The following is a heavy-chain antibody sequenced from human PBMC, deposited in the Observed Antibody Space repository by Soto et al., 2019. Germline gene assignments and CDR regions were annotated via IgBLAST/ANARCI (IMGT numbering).Heavy chain of an antibody. Sequence: QVTLKESGPVLVKPTETLTLTCTVSGFSLSNARMGVSWIRQPPGKALEWLAHIFSTDEKSYSTSLKSRLTISKDTSKSQVVLTMTNMDPVDTATYYCARIPRYSSSWYGMDVWGQGTTVTVSS. CDR3: ARIPRYSSSWYGMDV. V-gene: IGHV2-26*01. CDR2: IFSTDEK. CDR1: GFSLSNARMG. D-gene: IGHD6-13*01. J-gene: IGHJ6*02.